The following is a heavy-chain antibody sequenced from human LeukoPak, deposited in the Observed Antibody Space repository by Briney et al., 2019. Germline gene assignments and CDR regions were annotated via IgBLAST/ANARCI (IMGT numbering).Heavy chain of an antibody. V-gene: IGHV1-2*02. CDR2: INPNSGGT. Sequence: ASVKVSCKASGYTFTGYYMHWVRQAPGQGLEWMGWINPNSGGTNYAQKFQGRVTMTRDTSISTAYMELSRLRSDDTAVYYCAPIAAADPYYFDYWGQGTLVTVSS. D-gene: IGHD6-13*01. CDR1: GYTFTGYY. J-gene: IGHJ4*02. CDR3: APIAAADPYYFDY.